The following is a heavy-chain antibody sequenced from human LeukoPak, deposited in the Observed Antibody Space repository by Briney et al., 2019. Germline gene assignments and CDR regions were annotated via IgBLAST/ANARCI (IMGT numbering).Heavy chain of an antibody. D-gene: IGHD2-2*01. Sequence: GGSLRLSCAASGFTFDDYAMHWVRQAPGKGLEWVSGISWNSGSIGYADSVKGRFTISRDNAKNSLYLQMNSLRAEDTALYYCAKARGATTAVLFDCWGQGTLVTVSS. J-gene: IGHJ4*02. CDR3: AKARGATTAVLFDC. CDR2: ISWNSGSI. CDR1: GFTFDDYA. V-gene: IGHV3-9*01.